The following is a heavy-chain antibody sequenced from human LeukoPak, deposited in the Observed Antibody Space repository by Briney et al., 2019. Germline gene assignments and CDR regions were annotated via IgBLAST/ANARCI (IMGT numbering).Heavy chain of an antibody. CDR1: GIXFSSYG. CDR3: ARESRDAFDI. J-gene: IGHJ3*02. Sequence: GGSLRLSCAASGIXFSSYGMHWVRQAPGKGLEWVAVIWYDGSDKYYVDSVKGRFTISRDNSKNTLYLQMNSLRAEDTAFYYCARESRDAFDIWGQGTMVTVSS. V-gene: IGHV3-33*01. CDR2: IWYDGSDK.